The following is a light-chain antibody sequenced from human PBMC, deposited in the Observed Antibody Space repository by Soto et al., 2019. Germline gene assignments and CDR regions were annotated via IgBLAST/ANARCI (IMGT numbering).Light chain of an antibody. J-gene: IGKJ5*01. V-gene: IGKV3-11*01. Sequence: IVWRQSSSTLSFSPGERATLSCMDSQSVSSYLAWYQQKPGQATRLLIYDASNRATGIPARFSGSGSGTDFTLTISSLEPEDFAVYYCQQRSHWSSITFRQAT. CDR2: DAS. CDR3: QQRSHWSSIT. CDR1: QSVSSY.